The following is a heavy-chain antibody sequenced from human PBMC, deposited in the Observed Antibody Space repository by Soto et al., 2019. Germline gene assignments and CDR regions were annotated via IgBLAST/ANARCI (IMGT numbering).Heavy chain of an antibody. Sequence: GGSLRLSCAASGFTFSNAWMNWVRQAPGKGLEWVGRIKSKTDGGTTDYAAPVKGRFTISRDDSKNTLYLQMNSLKTEDTAVYYCTHGHGPPPGKYFQHWGQGTLVTVSS. CDR1: GFTFSNAW. D-gene: IGHD2-8*01. CDR3: THGHGPPPGKYFQH. J-gene: IGHJ1*01. V-gene: IGHV3-15*07. CDR2: IKSKTDGGTT.